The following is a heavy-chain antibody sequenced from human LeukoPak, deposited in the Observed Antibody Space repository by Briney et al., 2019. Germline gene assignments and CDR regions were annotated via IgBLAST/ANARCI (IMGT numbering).Heavy chain of an antibody. CDR3: AGDPPVTGGPWWYFDL. CDR1: GGSISSSSYY. D-gene: IGHD7-27*01. J-gene: IGHJ2*01. Sequence: PSETLSLTCTVSGGSISSSSYYWGWIRQPPGKGLEWIGSIYYSGSTYYNPSLKSRVTISVDTSKNQFSLKLSSVTAADTAVYYCAGDPPVTGGPWWYFDLWGRGTLVTVSS. CDR2: IYYSGST. V-gene: IGHV4-39*07.